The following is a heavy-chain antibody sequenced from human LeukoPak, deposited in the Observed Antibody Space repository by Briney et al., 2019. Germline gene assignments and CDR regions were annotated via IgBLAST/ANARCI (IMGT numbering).Heavy chain of an antibody. D-gene: IGHD6-13*01. CDR2: INTNTGNP. J-gene: IGHJ4*02. Sequence: GASVKVSCKASGYTFTSYAMNWVRQAPGQGLEWMGWINTNTGNPTYAQGFTGRFVFSLDTSVSTAYLQISSLKAEDTAVYYCARDKTSSSWFQALEVGSNYWGRGTLVTVSS. V-gene: IGHV7-4-1*02. CDR3: ARDKTSSSWFQALEVGSNY. CDR1: GYTFTSYA.